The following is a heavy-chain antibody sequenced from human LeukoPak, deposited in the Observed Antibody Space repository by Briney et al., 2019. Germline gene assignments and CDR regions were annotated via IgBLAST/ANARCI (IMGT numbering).Heavy chain of an antibody. CDR1: GFTFSSYS. Sequence: GGSLRLSCAASGFTFSSYSMNWVRQAPGKGLEWVAFIRYDGNNKFYADSVKGRFTISRDNSKNTLYLQMNSLRTEETAVYYCAKGDVVIAVQRWFDPWGQGTLVTVSS. D-gene: IGHD2-21*01. CDR3: AKGDVVIAVQRWFDP. J-gene: IGHJ5*02. CDR2: IRYDGNNK. V-gene: IGHV3-30*02.